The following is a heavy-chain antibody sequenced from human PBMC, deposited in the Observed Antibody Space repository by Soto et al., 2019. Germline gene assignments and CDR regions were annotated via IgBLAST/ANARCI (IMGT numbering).Heavy chain of an antibody. CDR1: GGSISSPHDY. J-gene: IGHJ4*02. CDR3: ARHGLTAYMAYYFDF. D-gene: IGHD3-16*01. V-gene: IGHV4-39*01. Sequence: SENLSLTCTVSGGSISSPHDYWGWIRKSPGRGLEWIGSIYYTGSSYYNPSLKSRITVSVDTSKNQFSLNLTSVTAANTAVYYCARHGLTAYMAYYFDFWGQGTQVTVSS. CDR2: IYYTGSS.